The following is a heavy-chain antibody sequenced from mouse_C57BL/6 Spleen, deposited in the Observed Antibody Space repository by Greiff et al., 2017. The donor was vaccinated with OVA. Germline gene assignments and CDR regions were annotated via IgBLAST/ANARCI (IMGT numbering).Heavy chain of an antibody. CDR2: IYPGDGDT. V-gene: IGHV1-82*01. Sequence: VQLQQSGPELVKPGASVKISCKASGYAFSSSWMNWVKQRPGKGLEWIGRIYPGDGDTTYNGKFKGKATLTADKSSSTAYMQLSSLTSEDSAVYFCARSHPITTVVDLYYAMDYWGQGTSVTVSS. CDR3: ARSHPITTVVDLYYAMDY. CDR1: GYAFSSSW. D-gene: IGHD1-1*01. J-gene: IGHJ4*01.